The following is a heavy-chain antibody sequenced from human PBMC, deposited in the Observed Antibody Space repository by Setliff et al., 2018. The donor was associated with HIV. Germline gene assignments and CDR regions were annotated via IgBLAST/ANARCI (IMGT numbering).Heavy chain of an antibody. J-gene: IGHJ4*02. CDR3: STRPRIAARPFDY. Sequence: SETLSLTCSVSGVSVGSGDYYWHWIRQHPEKDVEWIGYIFHSGDTYYNPSLKSRISMSVDTSKNQFSLDLTALTAADPALYYCSTRPRIAARPFDYWGQGMLVTSPQ. CDR1: GVSVGSGDYY. CDR2: IFHSGDT. V-gene: IGHV4-31*03. D-gene: IGHD6-6*01.